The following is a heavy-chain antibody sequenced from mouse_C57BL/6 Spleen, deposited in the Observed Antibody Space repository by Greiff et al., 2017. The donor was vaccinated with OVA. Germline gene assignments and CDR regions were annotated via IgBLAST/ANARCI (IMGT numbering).Heavy chain of an antibody. V-gene: IGHV5-17*01. J-gene: IGHJ2*01. Sequence: EVQLVESGGGLVKPGGSLKLSCAASGFTFSDYGMHWVRQAPEKGLEWVAYISSGSSTIYYADTVKGRFTISRDNAKNTLFLQMTSLRSEDTAMYYCARPGSSFYYFDYWGQGTTLTVSS. CDR1: GFTFSDYG. D-gene: IGHD1-1*01. CDR2: ISSGSSTI. CDR3: ARPGSSFYYFDY.